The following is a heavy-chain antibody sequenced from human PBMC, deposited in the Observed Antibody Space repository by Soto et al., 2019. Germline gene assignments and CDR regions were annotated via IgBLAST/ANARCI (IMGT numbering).Heavy chain of an antibody. CDR3: ARPAVPAAIPYYYYGMDV. V-gene: IGHV1-8*01. D-gene: IGHD2-2*02. CDR1: GYTFTSYD. J-gene: IGHJ6*02. Sequence: GASVKVSCKASGYTFTSYDINWVRQATGQGLEWMGWMNPNSGNTGYAQKFQGRVTMTRNTSISTAYMELSSLRSEDTAVYYCARPAVPAAIPYYYYGMDVWGQGTTVTVSS. CDR2: MNPNSGNT.